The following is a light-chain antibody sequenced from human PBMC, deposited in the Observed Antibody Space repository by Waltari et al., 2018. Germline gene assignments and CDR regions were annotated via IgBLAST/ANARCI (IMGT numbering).Light chain of an antibody. CDR2: WAS. CDR1: QSVLYSYNNKDY. Sequence: DIVMTQSPDSLAVSLGERATVNCKSSQSVLYSYNNKDYLGCYQQKPGQPPKLLIYWASTLGSGVPDRFSGSGSGTDFTLTISSLQAEDVAVYYCQQYYSTPWTFGLGTKVEIK. CDR3: QQYYSTPWT. J-gene: IGKJ1*01. V-gene: IGKV4-1*01.